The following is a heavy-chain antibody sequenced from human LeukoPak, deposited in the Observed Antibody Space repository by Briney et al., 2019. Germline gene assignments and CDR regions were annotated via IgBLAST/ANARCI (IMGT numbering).Heavy chain of an antibody. CDR2: INPNSGGT. V-gene: IGHV1-2*06. CDR3: ARGPTSPSSYYDFWSAYYATHPFDY. CDR1: GYTFTGYY. D-gene: IGHD3-3*01. Sequence: ASVKVSCKASGYTFTGYYMHWVRQAPGQGLEWMGRINPNSGGTNYAQQFQGRVTMTRDTSITTAYMELSRLRSDDTAVYYCARGPTSPSSYYDFWSAYYATHPFDYWGQGTLVTVSS. J-gene: IGHJ4*02.